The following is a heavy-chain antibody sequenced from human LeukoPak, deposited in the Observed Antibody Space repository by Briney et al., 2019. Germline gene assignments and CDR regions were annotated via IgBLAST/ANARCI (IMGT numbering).Heavy chain of an antibody. D-gene: IGHD3-22*01. CDR3: ARGTYYYDSSGYYRAFDI. CDR1: GGSISSSSYY. J-gene: IGHJ3*02. Sequence: PSETLSLTCTVSGGSISSSSYYWGWIRQPPGKGLEWIGSIYYSGSTYYNPSLKSRVTISVDTSKNQFSLKLSSVTAADTAVYYCARGTYYYDSSGYYRAFDIWGQGTMVTVSS. V-gene: IGHV4-39*07. CDR2: IYYSGST.